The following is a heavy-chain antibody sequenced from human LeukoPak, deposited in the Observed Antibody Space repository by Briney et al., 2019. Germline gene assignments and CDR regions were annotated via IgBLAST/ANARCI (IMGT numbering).Heavy chain of an antibody. D-gene: IGHD6-6*01. CDR3: ARGGAARPDY. CDR2: ISSSSSTM. Sequence: GGSLRLSCAASVFPFNNYGMNWVPHAPGEGGEWVSYISSSSSTMSYADSVKGRITISRDNARNSLFLQLNSLRAEDTAVYYCARGGAARPDYWGQGTLVTVSS. CDR1: VFPFNNYG. J-gene: IGHJ4*02. V-gene: IGHV3-48*01.